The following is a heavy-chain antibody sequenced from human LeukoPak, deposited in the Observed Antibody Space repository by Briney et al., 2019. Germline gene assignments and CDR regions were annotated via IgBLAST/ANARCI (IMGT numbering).Heavy chain of an antibody. J-gene: IGHJ4*02. CDR2: ISGSGGNT. V-gene: IGHV3-21*01. D-gene: IGHD3-3*01. CDR1: GFTFKTYG. Sequence: GGSLRLSCEVSGFTFKTYGMNWVRQAPGKGLEWVSAISGSGGNTYYADSVKGRFTISRDNAKNSLHLQMDSLSAEDTAVYYCGRDFWSGYYTEDWGQGALVIVSS. CDR3: GRDFWSGYYTED.